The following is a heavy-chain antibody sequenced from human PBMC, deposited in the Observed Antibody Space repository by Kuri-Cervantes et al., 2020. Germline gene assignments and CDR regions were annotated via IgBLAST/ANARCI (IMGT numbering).Heavy chain of an antibody. CDR1: GGSISSGGYS. CDR3: ARAGGWLRLLDWYFDL. V-gene: IGHV4-39*07. Sequence: GSLRLSCTVSGGSISSGGYSWSWIRQPPGKGLEWIGSIYYSGSTYYNPSLKSRVTISVDTSKTQFSLKLSSVTAADTAVYYCARAGGWLRLLDWYFDLWGRGTLVTVSS. J-gene: IGHJ2*01. D-gene: IGHD5-12*01. CDR2: IYYSGST.